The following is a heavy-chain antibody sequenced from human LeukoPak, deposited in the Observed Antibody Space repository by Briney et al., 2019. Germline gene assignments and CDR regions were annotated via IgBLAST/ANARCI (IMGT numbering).Heavy chain of an antibody. V-gene: IGHV4-59*01. CDR2: IYYSGST. CDR1: GGSISSYY. Sequence: SETLSLTCTVSGGSISSYYWSWIRQPPGKGLEWIGYIYYSGSTNYNPSLKSRVTISVDTSKNQFSLKLSSVTAADTAVYYCARDGSIAAAGGFDPWGQGTLVTVSS. CDR3: ARDGSIAAAGGFDP. J-gene: IGHJ5*02. D-gene: IGHD6-13*01.